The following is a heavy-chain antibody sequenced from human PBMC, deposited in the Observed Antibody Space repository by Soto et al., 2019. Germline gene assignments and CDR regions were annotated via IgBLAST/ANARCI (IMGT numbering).Heavy chain of an antibody. CDR1: GDTFNTYA. J-gene: IGHJ4*02. CDR2: IIPIFATT. D-gene: IGHD3-10*01. V-gene: IGHV1-69*18. Sequence: QVQLVQSGAEVKKPGSSVKVSCRASGDTFNTYAISWVRQAPGQGLEWMGSIIPIFATTHYAQKFQARVTITADESTTTVHMDLSSLRSDDTAVYYCATYPFYSGSGSYYTRLDYWGPGTLVTVSS. CDR3: ATYPFYSGSGSYYTRLDY.